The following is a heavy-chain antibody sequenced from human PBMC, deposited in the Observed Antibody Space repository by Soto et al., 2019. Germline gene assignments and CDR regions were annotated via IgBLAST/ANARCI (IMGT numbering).Heavy chain of an antibody. J-gene: IGHJ5*02. V-gene: IGHV1-3*01. CDR2: INAGNGNT. D-gene: IGHD3-10*01. CDR1: GYTFTSYA. Sequence: ASVKVSCKASGYTFTSYAMHWVRQAPGQRLEWMGWINAGNGNTKYSQKFQGRVTITRDTSASTAYMELSSLRSEDTAVYYCARSPPNMVRGVIESWFDLWGQGTLVTVSS. CDR3: ARSPPNMVRGVIESWFDL.